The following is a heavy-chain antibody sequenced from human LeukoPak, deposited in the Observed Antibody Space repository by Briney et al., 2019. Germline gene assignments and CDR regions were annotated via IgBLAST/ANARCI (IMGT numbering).Heavy chain of an antibody. J-gene: IGHJ4*02. D-gene: IGHD1-14*01. Sequence: SETLSLTCTVSGDSINKNYWSWIRQSPGKGLEWIGYIYYIGSTNYNPSLASRITISLDTSKSQFSLTLNSVTAADTAIYFCARVNTGKVTLDYWGQGILVTVSS. V-gene: IGHV4-59*01. CDR2: IYYIGST. CDR1: GDSINKNY. CDR3: ARVNTGKVTLDY.